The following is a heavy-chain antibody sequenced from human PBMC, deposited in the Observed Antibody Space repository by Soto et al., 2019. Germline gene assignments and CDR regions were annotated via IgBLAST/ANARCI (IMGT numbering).Heavy chain of an antibody. D-gene: IGHD2-8*02. Sequence: QLQLQESGPGLVKPSGTLSLTCTISGGSISSSNYRWGWVRQPPGKGLEWIGNIYYSGSTYYNPSLKSRVTISLNTSKNQFSLKLNSVTAADTAVYYCASYILVSGSKWFDSWGQGTQVTVSS. CDR1: GGSISSSNYR. CDR3: ASYILVSGSKWFDS. V-gene: IGHV4-39*01. CDR2: IYYSGST. J-gene: IGHJ5*01.